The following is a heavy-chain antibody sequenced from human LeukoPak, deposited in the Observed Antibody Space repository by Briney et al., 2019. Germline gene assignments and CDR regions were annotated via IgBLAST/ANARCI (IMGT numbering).Heavy chain of an antibody. CDR1: GGSISSGGYY. Sequence: SETLSLTCTVSGGSISSGGYYWSWIRQPPGKGLEWIGSIYYSGSTYYNPSLKSRVTISVDTSKNQFSLKLGSVTAADTAVYYCARLYSGSYWRHYFDYWGQGTLVTVSS. CDR2: IYYSGST. D-gene: IGHD1-26*01. V-gene: IGHV4-39*01. J-gene: IGHJ4*02. CDR3: ARLYSGSYWRHYFDY.